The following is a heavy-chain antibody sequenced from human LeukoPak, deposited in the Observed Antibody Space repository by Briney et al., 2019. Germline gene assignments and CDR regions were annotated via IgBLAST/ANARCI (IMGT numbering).Heavy chain of an antibody. D-gene: IGHD5-18*01. J-gene: IGHJ6*03. CDR2: INPNSGGT. CDR3: ARVINFSIRGCSYGVEHYMDV. V-gene: IGHV1-2*02. Sequence: ASVKVSCKASGYTFTGYYMHWVRQAPGQGLEWMGWINPNSGGTNYAQKLQGRVTMTTDTSTSTAYMELRSLRSDDTAVYYCARVINFSIRGCSYGVEHYMDVWGKGTTVTISS. CDR1: GYTFTGYY.